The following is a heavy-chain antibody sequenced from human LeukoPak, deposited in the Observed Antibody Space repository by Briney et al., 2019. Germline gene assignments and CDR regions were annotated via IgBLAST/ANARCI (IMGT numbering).Heavy chain of an antibody. CDR3: ARGSYSSSWYGSEYFQL. J-gene: IGHJ1*01. CDR1: GFTFSNYA. D-gene: IGHD6-13*01. CDR2: ISYDGSNK. V-gene: IGHV3-30*03. Sequence: GGSLRLSCVVSGFTFSNYAMSWVRQAPGKGLEWVAVISYDGSNKYYADSVKGRFTISRDNSKNTLYLQMSSLRAEDTAVYYCARGSYSSSWYGSEYFQLWGQGTLVTVSS.